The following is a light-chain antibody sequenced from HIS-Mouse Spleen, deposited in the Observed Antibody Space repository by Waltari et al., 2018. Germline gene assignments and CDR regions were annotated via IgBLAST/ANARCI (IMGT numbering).Light chain of an antibody. V-gene: IGLV2-14*01. J-gene: IGLJ1*01. Sequence: QSALTQPASVSGSPGQSITISCTGTSMDVGGYNSVSWYQQNPGKAPKLMIYEVSNRPSGVSNRFSGSKSGNTASLTISGLQAEDEADYYCSSYTSSSTYVFGTGTKVTVL. CDR1: SMDVGGYNS. CDR2: EVS. CDR3: SSYTSSSTYV.